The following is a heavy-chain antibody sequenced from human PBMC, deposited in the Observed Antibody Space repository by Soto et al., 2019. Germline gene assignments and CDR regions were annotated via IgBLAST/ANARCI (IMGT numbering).Heavy chain of an antibody. CDR2: INAGRGNT. CDR3: ARGLAADGA. Sequence: QVQLVQSGAEVKKPGASVKVSCPASGYTFTHYAIHWVRHAPGQRLEWMGFINAGRGNTKDSQTFQGRLTFTKDTSASTAYMYLSSVRSEDTAIYYCARGLAADGAWGQGTLVTVSS. CDR1: GYTFTHYA. J-gene: IGHJ5*02. V-gene: IGHV1-3*01. D-gene: IGHD6-13*01.